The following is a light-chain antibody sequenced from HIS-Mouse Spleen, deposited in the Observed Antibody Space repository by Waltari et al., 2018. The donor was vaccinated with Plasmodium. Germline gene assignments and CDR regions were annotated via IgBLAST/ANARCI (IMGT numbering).Light chain of an antibody. J-gene: IGLJ3*02. CDR2: YYSDSDK. V-gene: IGLV5-37*01. CDR1: SATTVGRHN. Sequence: QPVLTQPPSSSASPGESARLTCPLPSATTVGRHNIYWYQHTPRSPPRYLLYYYSDSDKGQGSGVPSRFSGSKDASANTGILLISGLQSEDEADYYCMIWPSNASGVFGGGTKLTVL. CDR3: MIWPSNASGV.